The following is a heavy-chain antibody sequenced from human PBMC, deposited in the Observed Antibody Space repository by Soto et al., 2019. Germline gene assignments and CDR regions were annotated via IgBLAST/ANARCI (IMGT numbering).Heavy chain of an antibody. V-gene: IGHV4-34*01. D-gene: IGHD3-10*01. J-gene: IGHJ6*02. Sequence: SETLSLTCAVYGGSFSGYYWSWIRQPPGKGLEWIGEINHSGSTNYNPSLKSRVTISVDTSKNQFSLKLSSVTAADTAVYYCARALGGYYGSGSYMTYYYYGMDVWGQGTTVTVS. CDR3: ARALGGYYGSGSYMTYYYYGMDV. CDR2: INHSGST. CDR1: GGSFSGYY.